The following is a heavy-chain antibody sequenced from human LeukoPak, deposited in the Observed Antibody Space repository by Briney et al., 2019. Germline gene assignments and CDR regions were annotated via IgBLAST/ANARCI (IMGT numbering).Heavy chain of an antibody. Sequence: GGSLRLSCEASGFTFSSYSMNWVRQAPGKGLGWFSSISSSSSYIYYADSVKGRFTISRDNAKNSLYLQMNSLRAEDTAVYYCARDLPEGNYYDSSGLFDYWGQGTLVTVSS. V-gene: IGHV3-21*01. D-gene: IGHD3-22*01. CDR3: ARDLPEGNYYDSSGLFDY. CDR1: GFTFSSYS. J-gene: IGHJ4*02. CDR2: ISSSSSYI.